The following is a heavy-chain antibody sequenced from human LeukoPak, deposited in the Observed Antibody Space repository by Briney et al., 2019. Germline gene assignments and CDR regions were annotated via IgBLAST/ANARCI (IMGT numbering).Heavy chain of an antibody. J-gene: IGHJ6*03. CDR2: INPNSGGT. CDR3: ARSAENCNNGVCFTDYYMDV. V-gene: IGHV1-2*02. D-gene: IGHD2-8*01. CDR1: GYIFTDYY. Sequence: ASVKVSCKASGYIFTDYYMYWVRQAPGQGPEWMGWINPNSGGTNYAQNFQGRVTMTRDTSITTAYMELSSLTSDDTAVYFCARSAENCNNGVCFTDYYMDVWGKGTTVTVSS.